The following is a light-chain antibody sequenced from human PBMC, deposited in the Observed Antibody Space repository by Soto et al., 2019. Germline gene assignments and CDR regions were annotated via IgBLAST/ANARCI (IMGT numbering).Light chain of an antibody. Sequence: EIVLTQSPGTLSLSPGERATLSCRASQSVSSNFLAWYQQKPGQAPRLLMYDASSRATGIPDRFGGSGSGTDFPLTISRLEPEDFAVYYCQQYASSPLTFVGGTKVQIK. CDR2: DAS. J-gene: IGKJ4*01. CDR1: QSVSSNF. V-gene: IGKV3-20*01. CDR3: QQYASSPLT.